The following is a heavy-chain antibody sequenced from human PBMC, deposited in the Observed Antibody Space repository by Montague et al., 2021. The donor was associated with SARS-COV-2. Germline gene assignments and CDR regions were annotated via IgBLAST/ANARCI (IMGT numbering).Heavy chain of an antibody. V-gene: IGHV4-39*01. CDR2: INYSGTT. J-gene: IGHJ4*02. D-gene: IGHD6-13*01. CDR3: ARHWGIAAAGN. Sequence: SETLSLTCSVSGGSITDRTYYWGCIRQSPGKGLEWIGAINYSGTTYYNPSLKSRVTISLDTAKNQFSLKMTPATAADTAVYYCARHWGIAAAGNWGQGTLVTVSS. CDR1: GGSITDRTYY.